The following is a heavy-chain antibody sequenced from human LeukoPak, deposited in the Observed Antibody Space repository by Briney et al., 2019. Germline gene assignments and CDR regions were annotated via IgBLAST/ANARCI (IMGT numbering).Heavy chain of an antibody. J-gene: IGHJ4*02. V-gene: IGHV3-21*01. CDR2: ISSSSSYI. CDR1: GFTFSSYS. CDR3: ARDSDDHEGFDY. D-gene: IGHD3-3*01. Sequence: PGGSLRLSCAASGFTFSSYSMNWVRQAPGKGLEWVSSISSSSSYIYYADSVKGRFTISRDNAKNSLYLQMNSLRAEDTAVYYCARDSDDHEGFDYWGQGTLVTVSS.